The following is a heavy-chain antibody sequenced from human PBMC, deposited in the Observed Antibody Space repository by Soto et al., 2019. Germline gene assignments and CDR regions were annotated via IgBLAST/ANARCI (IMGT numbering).Heavy chain of an antibody. CDR1: GFSITTNGVG. J-gene: IGHJ4*02. D-gene: IGHD1-26*01. CDR3: VHRPRRSKFDY. CDR2: IYWDDDK. V-gene: IGHV2-5*02. Sequence: QITLKESGPTLVKPTQTLTLTCSFSGFSITTNGVGVGWIRQPPGKALEFLALIYWDDDKRHSPSLRSRLTITKYTSKNQVVLIMTNIDHVDTATYYCVHRPRRSKFDYWGQGTLVTVSS.